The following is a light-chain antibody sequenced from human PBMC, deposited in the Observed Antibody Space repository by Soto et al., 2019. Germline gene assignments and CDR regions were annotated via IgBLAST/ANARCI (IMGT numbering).Light chain of an antibody. CDR2: WAS. CDR1: QSVVYSSNNRNY. Sequence: DIVMTQSPYSPAVSLGERATINCRSSQSVVYSSNNRNYLAWYQQKPGQPPQLLIYWASTRESGVPDRFSGSGSGTDFTLTISSLQAEDVAVYYCQQYLSTPWTFGQGTKVEIK. V-gene: IGKV4-1*01. J-gene: IGKJ1*01. CDR3: QQYLSTPWT.